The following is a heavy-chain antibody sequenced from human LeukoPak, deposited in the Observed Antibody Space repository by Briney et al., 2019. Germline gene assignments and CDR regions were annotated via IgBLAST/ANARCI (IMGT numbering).Heavy chain of an antibody. CDR1: GGTFSSYA. Sequence: ASVKVSCKASGGTFSSYAISWVRQAPGQGLEWMGGIIPIFGTANYAQKFQGGVTITADESTSTAYMELSSLRSEDTAVYYCARERFVVVVAATLADYYYGMDVWGQGTTVTVSS. CDR3: ARERFVVVVAATLADYYYGMDV. J-gene: IGHJ6*02. D-gene: IGHD2-15*01. CDR2: IIPIFGTA. V-gene: IGHV1-69*13.